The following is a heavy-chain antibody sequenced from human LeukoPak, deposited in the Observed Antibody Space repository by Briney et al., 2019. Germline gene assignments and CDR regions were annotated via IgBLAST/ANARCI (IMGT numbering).Heavy chain of an antibody. D-gene: IGHD6-19*01. Sequence: EASVKVSCKASGYTFTSYYLHWVRQAPGQGLEWMGWINPNSGGTNYAQMFQGWVTMTRDTSISTAYMELSRLRSDDTAVYYCARAGGASDSSGWYVFDYWGQGTLVTVSS. V-gene: IGHV1-2*04. CDR2: INPNSGGT. CDR3: ARAGGASDSSGWYVFDY. J-gene: IGHJ4*02. CDR1: GYTFTSYY.